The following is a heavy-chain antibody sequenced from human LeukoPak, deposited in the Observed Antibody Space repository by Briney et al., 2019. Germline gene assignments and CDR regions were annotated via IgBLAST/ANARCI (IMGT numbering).Heavy chain of an antibody. J-gene: IGHJ4*02. CDR2: INPNSGGT. D-gene: IGHD2-15*01. Sequence: GPSVKVSCKASGYTFTGYYMHWVRQAPGQGLEWMGRINPNSGGTNYAQKCQRRVTMTTDTSISTDYMELSRLRSDDTAGYYCAGAERYDSHFDYWGQGTLVTVSS. V-gene: IGHV1-2*06. CDR1: GYTFTGYY. CDR3: AGAERYDSHFDY.